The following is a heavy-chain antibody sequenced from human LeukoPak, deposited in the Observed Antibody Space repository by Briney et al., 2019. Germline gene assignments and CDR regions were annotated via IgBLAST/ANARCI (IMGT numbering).Heavy chain of an antibody. Sequence: SETLSFTCAVYGGSFSGYYWSWIRQPPGKGLEWIGEINHSGSTNYNPSLKSRVTISVDTSKNQFSLKLSSVTAADTAAYYCARGKGGWFDPWGQGTLVTVSS. CDR3: ARGKGGWFDP. CDR1: GGSFSGYY. J-gene: IGHJ5*02. CDR2: INHSGST. V-gene: IGHV4-34*01. D-gene: IGHD3-16*01.